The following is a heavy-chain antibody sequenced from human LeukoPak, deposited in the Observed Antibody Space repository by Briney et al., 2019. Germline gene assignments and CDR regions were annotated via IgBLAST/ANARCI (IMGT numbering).Heavy chain of an antibody. D-gene: IGHD2/OR15-2a*01. Sequence: SETLPLTCAVYGGSFSGYYWSWIRQPPGKGLEWIGEINHSGSTNYNPSLKSRVTISVDTSKNQFSLKLSSVTAADTAVYYCARGRIYYFDYWGQGTLVTVSS. CDR1: GGSFSGYY. CDR3: ARGRIYYFDY. J-gene: IGHJ4*02. V-gene: IGHV4-34*01. CDR2: INHSGST.